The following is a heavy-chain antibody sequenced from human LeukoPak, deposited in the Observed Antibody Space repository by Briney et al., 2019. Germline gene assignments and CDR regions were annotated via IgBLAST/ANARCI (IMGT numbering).Heavy chain of an antibody. Sequence: SETLSLTCAVSGGSISSSNWWIWVRRPPGKGLEWIGEIYHSGSTNYNPSLKSRVTISVDKSKNQFSLKLSSVTAADTAVYYCASNAMYSSAWRLDYWGQGTLVTVSS. CDR1: GGSISSSNW. D-gene: IGHD6-25*01. CDR3: ASNAMYSSAWRLDY. CDR2: IYHSGST. J-gene: IGHJ4*02. V-gene: IGHV4-4*02.